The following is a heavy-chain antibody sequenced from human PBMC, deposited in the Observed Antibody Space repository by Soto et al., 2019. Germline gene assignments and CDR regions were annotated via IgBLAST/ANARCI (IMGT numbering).Heavy chain of an antibody. J-gene: IGHJ6*03. D-gene: IGHD2-2*01. V-gene: IGHV3-7*01. CDR3: ARDQDGLVVPAAMPASGYYYYMDV. Sequence: HPGGSLRLSCAASGFTFSSYWMSWVRQAPGKGLEWVANIKQDGSEKYYVDSVKGRFTISRDNAKNSLYLQMNSLRAEDTAVYYCARDQDGLVVPAAMPASGYYYYMDVWGKGTTVTVSS. CDR2: IKQDGSEK. CDR1: GFTFSSYW.